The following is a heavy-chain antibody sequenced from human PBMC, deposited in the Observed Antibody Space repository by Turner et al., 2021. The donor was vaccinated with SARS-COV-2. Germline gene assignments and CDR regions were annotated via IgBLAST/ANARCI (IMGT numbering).Heavy chain of an antibody. V-gene: IGHV3-21*01. Sequence: VQLVESGGGLVKPGGSLRPACAASAFTLSSYSMNWVRQAPGKGLEWVASNSSSSSYIYYADSVKGRFTISRDNAKNSLYLQLISLRAEDTAVYYWATKAAAGPDFYYYYGMDVWGQGTTVTVSS. J-gene: IGHJ6*02. D-gene: IGHD6-13*01. CDR3: ATKAAAGPDFYYYYGMDV. CDR2: NSSSSSYI. CDR1: AFTLSSYS.